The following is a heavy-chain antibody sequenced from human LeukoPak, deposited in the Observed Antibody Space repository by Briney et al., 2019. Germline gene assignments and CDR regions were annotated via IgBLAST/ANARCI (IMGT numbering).Heavy chain of an antibody. CDR1: GFIFSSYG. CDR2: VWNDGSNK. D-gene: IGHD1-26*01. CDR3: ARDRSGSYDAFDI. J-gene: IGHJ3*02. Sequence: PGRSLRLSCAASGFIFSSYGMHWVRQAPGKGLEWVAVVWNDGSNKYYADSVKGRFTISRDNPKNTPYLQMNSLRAEDTAVYYCARDRSGSYDAFDIWGQGTMVTAS. V-gene: IGHV3-33*01.